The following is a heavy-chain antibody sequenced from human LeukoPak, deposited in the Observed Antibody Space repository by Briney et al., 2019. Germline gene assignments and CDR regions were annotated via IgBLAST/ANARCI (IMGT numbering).Heavy chain of an antibody. CDR2: IWPDGTIQ. V-gene: IGHV3-33*01. J-gene: IGHJ4*02. CDR3: ARHNHDWGWDF. CDR1: GFIFSYYG. Sequence: GRSLRLSCAASGFIFSYYGMHWVRQAPGKGLEWLAVIWPDGTIQYYADPVKGRFTISRDNSKITLYLQLTGLRADDSAVYYCARHNHDWGWDFWGQGAQVTVSS. D-gene: IGHD2-8*02.